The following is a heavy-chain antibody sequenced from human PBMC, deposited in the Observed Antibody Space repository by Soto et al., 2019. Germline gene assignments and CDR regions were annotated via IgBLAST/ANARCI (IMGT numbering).Heavy chain of an antibody. CDR2: IYYSGTT. CDR3: ASGHCFTSSCSYIDL. CDR1: GGSISSGGSY. D-gene: IGHD2-2*01. J-gene: IGHJ2*01. Sequence: QVQLQESGPGLVKPSQTLSLTCTVSGGSISSGGSYWSWIRQSPGKGLEWIGYIYYSGTTYYTTSLKSRVSISLATSKIQFSLKLSSVTPADTAIYDCASGHCFTSSCSYIDLWGRGTLVTVSS. V-gene: IGHV4-31*03.